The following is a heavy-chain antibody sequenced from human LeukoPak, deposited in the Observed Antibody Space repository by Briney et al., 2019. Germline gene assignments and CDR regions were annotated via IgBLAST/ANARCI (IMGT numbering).Heavy chain of an antibody. D-gene: IGHD1-14*01. CDR1: GVSISSTTYY. J-gene: IGHJ4*02. CDR3: ARSLTGDYFDY. Sequence: SQTLSLTCAVSGVSISSTTYYWGWIRQSPGRGLEWIGSIFYRGSSYYNPSLKSRATMSVDTTANQLSLKLSSVSAADTAVYYCARSLTGDYFDYWGQGTLVTVSS. CDR2: IFYRGSS. V-gene: IGHV4-39*07.